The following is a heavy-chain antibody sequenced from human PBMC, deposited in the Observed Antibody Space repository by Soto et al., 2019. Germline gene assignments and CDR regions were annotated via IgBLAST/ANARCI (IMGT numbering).Heavy chain of an antibody. CDR2: IYPGDSDT. Sequence: GESLKISCKGFGYSFTSYWIGWVGQMPGKGLEWMGIIYPGDSDTRYSPSFQGQVTISADKSISTAYLQWSSLKASDTAMYYCARHGWWGGGYYYYYGMDVWGQGTTVTVSS. CDR1: GYSFTSYW. J-gene: IGHJ6*02. D-gene: IGHD2-15*01. CDR3: ARHGWWGGGYYYYYGMDV. V-gene: IGHV5-51*01.